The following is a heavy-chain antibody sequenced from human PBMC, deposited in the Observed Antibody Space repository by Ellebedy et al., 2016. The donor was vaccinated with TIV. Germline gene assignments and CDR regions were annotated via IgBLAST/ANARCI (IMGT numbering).Heavy chain of an antibody. CDR3: ARDRTTSTAAFDS. V-gene: IGHV4-59*01. Sequence: SETLSLTCTVSGGSIGSYYWSWIRQPPGKGLEWIGHIYYSGSTHYNPSLTGRVTISLDTPKNQVSLKLTSVTAADTAVYFCARDRTTSTAAFDSWGQGTLVTVSS. CDR1: GGSIGSYY. D-gene: IGHD1-14*01. J-gene: IGHJ4*02. CDR2: IYYSGST.